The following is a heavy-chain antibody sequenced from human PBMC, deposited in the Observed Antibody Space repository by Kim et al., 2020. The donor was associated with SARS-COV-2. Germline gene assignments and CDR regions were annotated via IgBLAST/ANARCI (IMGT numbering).Heavy chain of an antibody. V-gene: IGHV3-23*01. Sequence: GGSLRLSCAASGFTFSSYAMSWVRQAPGKGLEWVSAISGSGGNTYYADSVKGRFTISRDNSKNTLYLQMNSLRAEDTAVYYCAKDRGFQYSYGFFPYYFDYWGQGTLVTVSS. D-gene: IGHD5-18*01. CDR1: GFTFSSYA. CDR2: ISGSGGNT. J-gene: IGHJ4*02. CDR3: AKDRGFQYSYGFFPYYFDY.